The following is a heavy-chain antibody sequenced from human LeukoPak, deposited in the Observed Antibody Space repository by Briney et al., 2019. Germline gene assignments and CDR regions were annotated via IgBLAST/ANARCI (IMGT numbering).Heavy chain of an antibody. D-gene: IGHD3-16*01. Sequence: PGGSLRLSCAASGFXFSSYWIHWVRQAPGKGLVWVSRVNTDGSTPTYADSVKGRFTISRDNAKNTLYLQMNSLRAEDMAVYYCARDRGSYSDYWGQGTLVTVSS. V-gene: IGHV3-74*01. CDR1: GFXFSSYW. CDR2: VNTDGSTP. CDR3: ARDRGSYSDY. J-gene: IGHJ4*02.